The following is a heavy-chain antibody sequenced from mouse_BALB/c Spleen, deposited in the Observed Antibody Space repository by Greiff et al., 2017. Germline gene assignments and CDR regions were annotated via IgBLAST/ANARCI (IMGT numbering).Heavy chain of an antibody. CDR3: ARAYRYDDWFAY. V-gene: IGHV3-8*02. D-gene: IGHD2-14*01. J-gene: IGHJ3*01. CDR1: GDSITSGY. CDR2: ISYSGST. Sequence: EVQLQQSGPSLVKPSQTLSLTCSVTGDSITSGYWNWIRKFPGNKLEYMGYISYSGSTYYNPSLKSRISITRDTSKNQYYLQLNSVTTEDTATYYCARAYRYDDWFAYWGQGTLVTVSA.